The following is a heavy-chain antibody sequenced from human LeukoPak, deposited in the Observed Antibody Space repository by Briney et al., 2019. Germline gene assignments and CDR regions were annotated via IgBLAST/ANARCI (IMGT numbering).Heavy chain of an antibody. CDR2: ISSSSSHI. Sequence: GGSLRLSCAASGFTFSSYSMNWVRQAPGKGLEWVSSISSSSSHIYYADSVKGRFTISRDNAKNSLYLQMNSLRAEDTAVYYCARERDYMDVWGKGTTVTVSS. CDR1: GFTFSSYS. CDR3: ARERDYMDV. V-gene: IGHV3-21*01. J-gene: IGHJ6*03.